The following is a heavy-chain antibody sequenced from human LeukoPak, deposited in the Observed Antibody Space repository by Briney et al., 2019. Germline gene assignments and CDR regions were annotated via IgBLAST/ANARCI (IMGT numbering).Heavy chain of an antibody. J-gene: IGHJ4*02. V-gene: IGHV3-13*01. D-gene: IGHD3-10*01. CDR3: ARIPTYGSGSYSFDY. CDR2: IGTAGDT. CDR1: GFTFSSYD. Sequence: GGSLRLSCAASGFTFSSYDMHWVRQATGKGLEWVSAIGTAGDTYYPGSVKGRFTISRENAKNSLYLQMNSLRAGDTAVYYCARIPTYGSGSYSFDYWGQGTLVTVSS.